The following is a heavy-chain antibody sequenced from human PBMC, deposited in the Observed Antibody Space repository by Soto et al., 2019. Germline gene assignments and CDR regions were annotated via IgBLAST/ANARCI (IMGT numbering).Heavy chain of an antibody. D-gene: IGHD2-21*01. V-gene: IGHV3-23*01. CDR2: ISASGAAT. J-gene: IGHJ5*02. Sequence: EVQLLESGGGLVQPGGSLRLSCTASEFTFSNYAMSWVRQAPGKGLEWVSAISASGAATYYVDSVKGRFTISRDNSKNTRYVQMNSLRAKDTGVYYCARCAVLSTTSGRWCNWFDPWGQGTLVTVSS. CDR3: ARCAVLSTTSGRWCNWFDP. CDR1: EFTFSNYA.